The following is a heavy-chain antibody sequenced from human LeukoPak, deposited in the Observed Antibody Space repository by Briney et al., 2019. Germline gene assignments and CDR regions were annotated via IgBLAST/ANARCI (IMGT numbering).Heavy chain of an antibody. J-gene: IGHJ4*02. Sequence: RGSLRLSCAASGFSFDNYRMRWVRQAHDEGLEWVALIHFDGSKKYSADSVKGPFTLSRDNSKNTLYLQMTSLRTEDTAVYYYAKDDNGPQDYWGQGILVTVSS. CDR3: AKDDNGPQDY. CDR2: IHFDGSKK. V-gene: IGHV3-30*02. CDR1: GFSFDNYR. D-gene: IGHD1-14*01.